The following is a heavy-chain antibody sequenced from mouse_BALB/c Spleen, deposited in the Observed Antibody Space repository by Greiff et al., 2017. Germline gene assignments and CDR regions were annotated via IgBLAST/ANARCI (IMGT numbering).Heavy chain of an antibody. Sequence: EVKLMESGGGLVQPGGSMKLSCVASGFTFSNYWMNWVRQSPEKGLEWVAEIRLKSNNYATHYAESVKGRFTISRDDSKSSVYLQMNNLRAEDTGIYYCTRRPLYYGSSYEGYFDYWGQGTTLTVSS. CDR3: TRRPLYYGSSYEGYFDY. CDR1: GFTFSNYW. D-gene: IGHD1-1*01. V-gene: IGHV6-6*02. J-gene: IGHJ2*01. CDR2: IRLKSNNYAT.